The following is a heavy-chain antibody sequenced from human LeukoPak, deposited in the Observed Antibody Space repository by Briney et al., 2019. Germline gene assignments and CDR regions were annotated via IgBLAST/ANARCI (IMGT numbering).Heavy chain of an antibody. CDR2: ISYDGSNK. CDR3: ARGGVDY. J-gene: IGHJ4*02. Sequence: PGRSLRLSCAASGFTFSSYGMRWVRQAPGKGLEWVAVISYDGSNKYYADSVKGRFTISRDNAKNTLYLQMNSLRAEDTAVYYCARGGVDYWGQGTLVTVSS. CDR1: GFTFSSYG. D-gene: IGHD6-25*01. V-gene: IGHV3-30*03.